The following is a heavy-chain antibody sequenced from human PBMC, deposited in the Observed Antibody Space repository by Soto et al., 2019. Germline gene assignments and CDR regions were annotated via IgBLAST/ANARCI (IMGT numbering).Heavy chain of an antibody. D-gene: IGHD4-17*01. CDR2: ISYDGSNK. J-gene: IGHJ4*02. V-gene: IGHV3-30-3*01. CDR1: GFTFSSYA. Sequence: GGSLRLSCAASGFTFSSYAMHWVRQAPGKGLGWVAVISYDGSNKYYADSVKGRFTISRDNSKNTLYLQMNSLRAEDTAVYYCARGLWTTSGFDYWGQGVLVTVSS. CDR3: ARGLWTTSGFDY.